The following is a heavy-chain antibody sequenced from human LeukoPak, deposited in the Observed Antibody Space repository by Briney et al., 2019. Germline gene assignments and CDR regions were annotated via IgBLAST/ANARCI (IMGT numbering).Heavy chain of an antibody. CDR1: GYTFTSYA. D-gene: IGHD3-10*01. CDR3: ARDASQILLWFGEYDY. Sequence: ASVKVSCKASGYTFTSYAMNWVRQAPGQGLEWMGWINTNTGNPTYAQGFTGRFVFSLDTSVSTAYLQISSLKAEDTAVYYCARDASQILLWFGEYDYWGQGTLVTVSS. CDR2: INTNTGNP. V-gene: IGHV7-4-1*02. J-gene: IGHJ4*02.